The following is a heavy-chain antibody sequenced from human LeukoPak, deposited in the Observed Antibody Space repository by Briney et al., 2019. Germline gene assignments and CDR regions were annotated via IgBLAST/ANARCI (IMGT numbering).Heavy chain of an antibody. CDR1: GFTFSSYG. Sequence: GGSLRLSCAASGFTFSSYGMHWVRQAPGKGLEWVAYTQYDGSNEQYADSVKGRFSISRDSSKNILYLQMNSLRAEDTAVYYCAKDRCSNGIGCYYYYMDVWGTGTTVTISS. V-gene: IGHV3-30*02. CDR3: AKDRCSNGIGCYYYYMDV. J-gene: IGHJ6*03. CDR2: TQYDGSNE. D-gene: IGHD2-8*01.